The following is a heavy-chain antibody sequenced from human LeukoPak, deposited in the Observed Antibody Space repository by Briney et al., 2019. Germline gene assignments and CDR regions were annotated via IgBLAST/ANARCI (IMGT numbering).Heavy chain of an antibody. Sequence: GGSLRLSCAASGFTFSRYAMSWVRQAPGKGLEWVSAISGSGGSTYYADSVEGRFTISRDNSKNTLYLQMNSLRAEDTAVYYCAKDSGYVHAFDIWGQGTMVTVSS. V-gene: IGHV3-23*01. D-gene: IGHD5-12*01. CDR2: ISGSGGST. CDR3: AKDSGYVHAFDI. CDR1: GFTFSRYA. J-gene: IGHJ3*02.